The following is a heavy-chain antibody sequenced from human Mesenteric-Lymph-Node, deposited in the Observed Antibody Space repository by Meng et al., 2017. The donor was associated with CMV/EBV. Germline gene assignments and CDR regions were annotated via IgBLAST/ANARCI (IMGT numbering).Heavy chain of an antibody. CDR1: GFTFSSYA. CDR3: ARDGDSSGYYPFDY. D-gene: IGHD3-22*01. J-gene: IGHJ4*02. V-gene: IGHV3-30-3*01. CDR2: ISYDGSNK. Sequence: GESLKISCAASGFTFSSYAMHWVRQAPGKGLEWVAVISYDGSNKYYADSVKGRFTISRDNSKNTLYLQMNSLRAEDTAVYYCARDGDSSGYYPFDYWGQGTLVTVSS.